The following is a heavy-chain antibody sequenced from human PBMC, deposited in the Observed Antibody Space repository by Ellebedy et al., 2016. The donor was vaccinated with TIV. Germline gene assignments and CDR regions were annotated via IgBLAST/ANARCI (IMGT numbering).Heavy chain of an antibody. CDR1: GGSIGRSY. CDR2: IHHSGST. J-gene: IGHJ5*02. CDR3: ARRQITERTISEYNWFDP. D-gene: IGHD1-20*01. Sequence: MPSETLSLTCTVPGGSIGRSYWNRTRQAPGKGLEWIGYIHHSGSTNYNPSLNSPVTISLDTSKNQFSLELSSVTAADAAVYYCARRQITERTISEYNWFDPWGQGTLVTVSS. V-gene: IGHV4-59*08.